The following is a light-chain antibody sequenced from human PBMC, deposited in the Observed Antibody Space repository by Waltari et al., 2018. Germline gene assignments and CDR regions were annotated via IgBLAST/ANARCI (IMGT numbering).Light chain of an antibody. CDR3: STWDYSLNAEL. CDR1: SNNIGRPD. CDR2: GNS. Sequence: QSALTHEASVSGTVGQTVTLSCIGNSNNIGRPDVGWYQQISHGAPKTVMFGNSLPSGISDRFSGSKSGTTASLTISGLQPEDEADYYCSTWDYSLNAELFGGGTKLTVL. J-gene: IGLJ2*01. V-gene: IGLV1-36*01.